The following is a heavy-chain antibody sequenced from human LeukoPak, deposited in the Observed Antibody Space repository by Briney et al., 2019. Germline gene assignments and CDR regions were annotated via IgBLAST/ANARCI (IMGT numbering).Heavy chain of an antibody. CDR3: ARNTLSAAGDY. Sequence: GGSLRLSCAASGFTFGSNWMTWVRQAPGRGLEWVANIKADGSEESYADSVKGRFTISRDNAKNLVLLQMNSLRTEDTAVYYCARNTLSAAGDYWGQGTLVSVSS. CDR1: GFTFGSNW. V-gene: IGHV3-7*01. J-gene: IGHJ4*02. D-gene: IGHD6-13*01. CDR2: IKADGSEE.